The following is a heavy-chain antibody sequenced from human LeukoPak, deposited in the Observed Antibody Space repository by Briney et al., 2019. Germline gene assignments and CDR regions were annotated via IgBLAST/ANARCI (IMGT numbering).Heavy chain of an antibody. J-gene: IGHJ4*02. V-gene: IGHV4-4*07. CDR3: ARGPYTSGWFSFDY. Sequence: PSETLSLTCTVSGGPISGYYWSWIRQPAGRGLEWIGRIYNSENTDYNPSLKSRVTMSIDTSKNQSSLKLSSVTAADTAVYYCARGPYTSGWFSFDYWGQGTLVTVSS. D-gene: IGHD6-19*01. CDR2: IYNSENT. CDR1: GGPISGYY.